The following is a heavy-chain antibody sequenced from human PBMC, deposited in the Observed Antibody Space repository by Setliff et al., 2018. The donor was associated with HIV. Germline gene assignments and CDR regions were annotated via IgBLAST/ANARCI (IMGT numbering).Heavy chain of an antibody. CDR1: GYTFSSYD. Sequence: ASVKVSCKASGYTFSSYDINWVRQASGQGLEWMGWMNPKSGNTGYAQKFQGRVAMTRNTFISTAYMELRSLKSGDTAVYYCARGRYSSGLTDYWGQGTLVTVSS. CDR3: ARGRYSSGLTDY. D-gene: IGHD6-19*01. J-gene: IGHJ4*02. V-gene: IGHV1-8*02. CDR2: MNPKSGNT.